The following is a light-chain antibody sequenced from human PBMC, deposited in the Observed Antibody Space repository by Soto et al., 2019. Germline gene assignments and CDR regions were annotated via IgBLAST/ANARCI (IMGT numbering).Light chain of an antibody. Sequence: DIQMTQSPSYVSASVGDRVTITCRASQGIGSWLAWYQQKPGKAPKLLIYGALSLQSGVPSRFSGSVSGTDFTLTISSLQPEDSGTYYCQQANSFPWTFGQGTKVEIK. V-gene: IGKV1-12*01. CDR3: QQANSFPWT. J-gene: IGKJ1*01. CDR2: GAL. CDR1: QGIGSW.